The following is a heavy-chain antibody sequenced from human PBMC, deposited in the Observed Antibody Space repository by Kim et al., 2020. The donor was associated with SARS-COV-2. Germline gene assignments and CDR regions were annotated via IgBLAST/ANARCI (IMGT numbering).Heavy chain of an antibody. CDR2: INPSGGST. D-gene: IGHD3-10*01. CDR1: GYTFTSYY. CDR3: ARDITMVRGVMRAEYFQH. V-gene: IGHV1-46*01. J-gene: IGHJ1*01. Sequence: ASVKVSCKASGYTFTSYYMHWVRQAPGQGLEWMGIINPSGGSTSYAQKFQGRVTMTRDTSTSTVYMELSSLRSEDTAVYYCARDITMVRGVMRAEYFQHWGQGTLVTVSS.